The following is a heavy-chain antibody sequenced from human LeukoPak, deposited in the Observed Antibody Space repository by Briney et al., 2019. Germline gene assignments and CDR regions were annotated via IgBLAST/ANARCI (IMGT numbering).Heavy chain of an antibody. CDR1: GYTFTGYY. CDR3: ARNNFYDFWSGYSQINYFDY. Sequence: ASVKVSCKASGYTFTGYYMHWVRQAPGQGLEWMGWINPNSGGTNYAQKFQGRVTMTRDTSISTAYMELSRLRSDHTAVYYCARNNFYDFWSGYSQINYFDYWGQGTLVTVSS. D-gene: IGHD3-3*01. J-gene: IGHJ4*02. V-gene: IGHV1-2*02. CDR2: INPNSGGT.